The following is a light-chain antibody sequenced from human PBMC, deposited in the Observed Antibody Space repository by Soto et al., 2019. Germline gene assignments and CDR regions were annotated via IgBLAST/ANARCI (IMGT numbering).Light chain of an antibody. J-gene: IGLJ2*01. CDR1: SSNIGDNF. CDR3: ATWDNNLIAVV. V-gene: IGLV1-51*02. Sequence: QSVLTQPPSVSAAPGQMVTISCSGSSSNIGDNFVSWYQQPPGAAPKLLIDKDNKRPSGIPDRFSGSRSGTSATLGITGLQTGDEADYYCATWDNNLIAVVFGGGSKVTVL. CDR2: KDN.